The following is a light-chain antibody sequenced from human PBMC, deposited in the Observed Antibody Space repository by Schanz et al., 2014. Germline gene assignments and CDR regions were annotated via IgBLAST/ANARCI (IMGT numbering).Light chain of an antibody. CDR1: QSISAW. V-gene: IGKV1-5*03. CDR2: QAS. J-gene: IGKJ2*01. CDR3: QHET. Sequence: DIQMTPSPSTLSASVGDRVTITCRASQSISAWLTWYQQKPGKAPNLLIYQASFLQSGVPSRFSGSGSGTEFTLTITSLQPDDFATYYCQHETFGQGTKLEIK.